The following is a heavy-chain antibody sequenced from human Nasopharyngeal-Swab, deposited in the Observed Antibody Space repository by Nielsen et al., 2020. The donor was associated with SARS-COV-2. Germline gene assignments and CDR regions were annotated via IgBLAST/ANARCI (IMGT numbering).Heavy chain of an antibody. V-gene: IGHV3-48*02. CDR3: ARDGALRYFDQHYYFDY. Sequence: LSLTCAASGFTFSSYSMNWVRQAPGKGLEWVSYISSSSSTIYYADSVKSRFTISRDNAKNSLYLQMNSLRDEDTAVYYCARDGALRYFDQHYYFDYWGQGTLVTVSS. J-gene: IGHJ4*02. CDR2: ISSSSSTI. D-gene: IGHD3-9*01. CDR1: GFTFSSYS.